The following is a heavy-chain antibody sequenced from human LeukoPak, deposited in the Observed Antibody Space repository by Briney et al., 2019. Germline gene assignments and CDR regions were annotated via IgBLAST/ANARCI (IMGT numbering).Heavy chain of an antibody. Sequence: GGSLRLSCAASGLTFSSYAMSWVRQAPGKGLEWASSVNGSGYSAYYADSVKGRFTISRDNSKHTLFLQMSTLGVEDTAVYYCVKVVSYSSGWFFHHWGQGTLVTVSS. D-gene: IGHD6-19*01. J-gene: IGHJ1*01. CDR3: VKVVSYSSGWFFHH. V-gene: IGHV3-23*01. CDR2: VNGSGYSA. CDR1: GLTFSSYA.